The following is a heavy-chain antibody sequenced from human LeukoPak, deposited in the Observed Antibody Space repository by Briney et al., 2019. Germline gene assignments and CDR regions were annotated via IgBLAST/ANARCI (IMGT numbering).Heavy chain of an antibody. CDR1: GYTFTSYF. V-gene: IGHV1-46*01. J-gene: IGHJ4*02. CDR3: ARVRSGSYYEGFDF. D-gene: IGHD1-26*01. CDR2: INPSGGST. Sequence: ASVKVSCKASGYTFTSYFMHWVRQAPGQGLGWMGEINPSGGSTSYAQKFQGRVTMTTDTSTSTVYMELSSLRSEDTAVYYCARVRSGSYYEGFDFWGQGTLVTVSS.